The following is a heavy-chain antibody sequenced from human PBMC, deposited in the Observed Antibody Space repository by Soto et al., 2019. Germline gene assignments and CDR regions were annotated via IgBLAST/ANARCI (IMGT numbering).Heavy chain of an antibody. CDR3: TTDLCPDSSGCL. D-gene: IGHD6-19*01. V-gene: IGHV3-15*01. CDR1: GFTFSNAW. CDR2: IKSKTDGGTT. J-gene: IGHJ4*02. Sequence: GGSLRLSCAASGFTFSNAWMSWVRQAPGKGLEWVGRIKSKTDGGTTDYAAPVKGRFTISRDDSKNTLYLQMNSLKTEDTAVYYCTTDLCPDSSGCLWGQGTLVTVSS.